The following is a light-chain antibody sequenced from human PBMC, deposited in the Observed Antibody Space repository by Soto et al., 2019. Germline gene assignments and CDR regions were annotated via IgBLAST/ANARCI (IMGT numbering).Light chain of an antibody. CDR2: DVS. Sequence: QSALTQPASVSGSPGQSITISCTGTSSDVGGYNYVSWYQQHPGKAPKLMIYDVSNRTSGVSNRFSGSKSGNTASLPISGLQAEDEAEYYCSSYTSSSTLDVVFGGGTTLTVL. CDR3: SSYTSSSTLDVV. J-gene: IGLJ2*01. V-gene: IGLV2-14*01. CDR1: SSDVGGYNY.